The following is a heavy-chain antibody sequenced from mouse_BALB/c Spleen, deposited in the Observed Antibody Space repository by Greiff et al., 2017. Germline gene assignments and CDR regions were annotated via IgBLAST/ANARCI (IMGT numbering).Heavy chain of an antibody. D-gene: IGHD1-1*02. V-gene: IGHV1S126*01. Sequence: QVQLKQSGPQLVRPGASVKISCKASGYSFTSYWMHWVKQRPGQGLEWIGMIDPSDSETRLNQKFKDKATLTVDKSSSTAYMQLSSPTSEDSAVYDGARDDGGGSSGFDYWGQGTTLTVSA. CDR3: ARDDGGGSSGFDY. CDR1: GYSFTSYW. J-gene: IGHJ2*01. CDR2: IDPSDSET.